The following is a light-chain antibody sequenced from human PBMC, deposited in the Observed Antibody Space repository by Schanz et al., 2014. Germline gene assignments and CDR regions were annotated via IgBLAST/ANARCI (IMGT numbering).Light chain of an antibody. V-gene: IGLV1-47*01. CDR3: AAWDDSLSCWV. Sequence: QSVLTQPPSASGTPGQRVIISCSGSSSNIGSNYVYWYQQLPGTAPKLLIYRNNQRPSGVPDRFSGSKSGTSASLAISGLRSEDEADYYCAAWDDSLSCWVFGGGTKLTVL. CDR2: RNN. J-gene: IGLJ3*02. CDR1: SSNIGSNY.